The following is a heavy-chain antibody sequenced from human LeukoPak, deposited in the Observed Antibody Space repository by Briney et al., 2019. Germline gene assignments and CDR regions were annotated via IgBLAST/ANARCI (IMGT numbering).Heavy chain of an antibody. CDR3: ARGRAHSDYDFDY. J-gene: IGHJ4*02. Sequence: PSETLSLTCAVFGESFVGRHWSWIRQSPGKGLEWLGEASHAGVTNYNPSLKSRVSISVDTSKDQFSLTLTSVTAADTAVYYCARGRAHSDYDFDYWGQGTPVTV. D-gene: IGHD4-17*01. CDR1: GESFVGRH. V-gene: IGHV4-34*01. CDR2: ASHAGVT.